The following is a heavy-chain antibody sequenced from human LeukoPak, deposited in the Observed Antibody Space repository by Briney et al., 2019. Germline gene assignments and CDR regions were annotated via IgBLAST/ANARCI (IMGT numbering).Heavy chain of an antibody. J-gene: IGHJ3*02. CDR2: IYPGDSDI. V-gene: IGHV5-51*01. Sequence: GESLKISCKGSGYRFTTYWIGWVRQMPGKGLEWMGIIYPGDSDIRYSPSFQGQVTISADKSITTAYLQWSSLKASDTAMYYCARQPNYYDSRGYLSHAFDIWGQGTMLTVSS. D-gene: IGHD3-22*01. CDR1: GYRFTTYW. CDR3: ARQPNYYDSRGYLSHAFDI.